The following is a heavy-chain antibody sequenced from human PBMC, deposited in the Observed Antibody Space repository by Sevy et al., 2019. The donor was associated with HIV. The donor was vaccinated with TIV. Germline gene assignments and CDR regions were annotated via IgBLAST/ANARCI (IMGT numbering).Heavy chain of an antibody. J-gene: IGHJ6*02. D-gene: IGHD6-19*01. V-gene: IGHV1-2*02. CDR3: ARWGIAVAGISHCYYDYGMDV. CDR2: INPNSGGT. CDR1: GYTFTGYY. Sequence: VSVKVSCKASGYTFTGYYMHWVRQAPGQGLEWMGWINPNSGGTNYAQKFQDRVTMTRDTSISTAYMELSRLRSDDTAVYYCARWGIAVAGISHCYYDYGMDVWGQGTTVSVSS.